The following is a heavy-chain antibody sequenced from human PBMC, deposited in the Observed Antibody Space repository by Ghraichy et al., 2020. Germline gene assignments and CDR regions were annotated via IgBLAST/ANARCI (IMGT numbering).Heavy chain of an antibody. CDR2: INPNSGGT. CDR1: GYTFTDYY. CDR3: ARGVKAGYTYAYGY. D-gene: IGHD5-18*01. Sequence: ASVKVSCKASGYTFTDYYIHWVRQAPGQGLEWMGWINPNSGGTNYAQKFQEWFTVTRDTSISTAYMELSRLRSDDTAVYYCARGVKAGYTYAYGYWGQGTLVTVSS. V-gene: IGHV1-2*04. J-gene: IGHJ4*02.